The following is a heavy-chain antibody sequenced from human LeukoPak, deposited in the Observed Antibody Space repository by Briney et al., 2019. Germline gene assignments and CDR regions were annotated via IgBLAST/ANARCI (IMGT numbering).Heavy chain of an antibody. V-gene: IGHV3-23*01. Sequence: GGSLRLSCAASGFTFSTFAMNWVRQAPGKGLEWVSTISDTAGTTYYADSVRGRFTISRDNSKNTLYLQMNSLRADDTAVYYCAKGEFWSAYYNLGQGTLVTVSS. CDR3: AKGEFWSAYYN. D-gene: IGHD3-3*01. CDR1: GFTFSTFA. J-gene: IGHJ4*02. CDR2: ISDTAGTT.